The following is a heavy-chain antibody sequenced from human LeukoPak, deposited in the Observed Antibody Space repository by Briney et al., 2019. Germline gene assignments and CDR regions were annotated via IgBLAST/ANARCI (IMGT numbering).Heavy chain of an antibody. CDR2: ITGSGTST. CDR1: GLTFSSYA. D-gene: IGHD3-10*01. J-gene: IGHJ3*02. Sequence: TGGSLRLSCEDSGLTFSSYAMSWVRQAPGKGPEWVSTITGSGTSTYHADSVKGRFTISRDISQTTLFLQMNSLRAEDTARYYCAKARLGSGTYSAFDIWGQGTMVTVSS. V-gene: IGHV3-23*01. CDR3: AKARLGSGTYSAFDI.